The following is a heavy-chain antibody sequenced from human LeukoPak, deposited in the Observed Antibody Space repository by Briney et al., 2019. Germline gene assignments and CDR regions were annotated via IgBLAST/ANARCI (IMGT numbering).Heavy chain of an antibody. V-gene: IGHV3-23*01. J-gene: IGHJ4*02. CDR1: GFTFSYYA. CDR3: ARGASNRFDY. D-gene: IGHD1-14*01. Sequence: GGSLRLSCAASGFTFSYYAMSWVRRAPGKGLEWVSSISGSGVSTYYADSVKGRVTISRDNSKNTLYLQMNSLRAEDTAVYYCARGASNRFDYWGQGTLVTVSS. CDR2: ISGSGVST.